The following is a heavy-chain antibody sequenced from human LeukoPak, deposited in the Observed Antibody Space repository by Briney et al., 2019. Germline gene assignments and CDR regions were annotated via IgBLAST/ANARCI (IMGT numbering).Heavy chain of an antibody. V-gene: IGHV4-34*01. CDR3: ARGSPKLDS. J-gene: IGHJ5*01. CDR2: INHLGNT. CDR1: GGSFRGYN. Sequence: SEALSLTCAVYGGSFRGYNLNWIRPAPGKGLEWIGEINHLGNTKKSPSLKGRVTLSVDTSKNQFSLKVTSVTAADTAVYYCARGSPKLDSWGQGTPVTVSS.